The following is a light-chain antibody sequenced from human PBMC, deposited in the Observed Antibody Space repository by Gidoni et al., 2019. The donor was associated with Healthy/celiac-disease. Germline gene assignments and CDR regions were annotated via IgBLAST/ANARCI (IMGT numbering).Light chain of an antibody. V-gene: IGKV4-1*01. CDR3: QQYYSTPPLT. Sequence: DIVMTQSPDSLAVSLGERATINCKSSQSVLYSSNNKNYLAWYQQKPGQHPKLLIYWASTRESGVTDRFSGSGSGTDFTLTISSLQAEDVAVYYCQQYYSTPPLTFGGGTKVEIK. CDR2: WAS. CDR1: QSVLYSSNNKNY. J-gene: IGKJ4*01.